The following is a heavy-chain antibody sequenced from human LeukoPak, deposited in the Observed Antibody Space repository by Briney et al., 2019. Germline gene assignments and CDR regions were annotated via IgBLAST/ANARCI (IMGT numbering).Heavy chain of an antibody. CDR1: GFTSEFTFSDFG. V-gene: IGHV3-48*03. CDR3: ATMAVASAFDY. D-gene: IGHD6-19*01. J-gene: IGHJ4*02. CDR2: ISSSGSTK. Sequence: GGSPRLSCVVSGFTSEFTFSDFGMYWVRQAPGKGLELVSYISSSGSTKYYAVSVQGRFTISRHNAKNSLFLQMNSLRAEDTAVYYCATMAVASAFDYWGQGSLVTVSS.